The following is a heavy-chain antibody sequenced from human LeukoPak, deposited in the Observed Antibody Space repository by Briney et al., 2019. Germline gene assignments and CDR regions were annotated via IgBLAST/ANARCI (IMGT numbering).Heavy chain of an antibody. CDR3: ARRHGSGNYYDY. V-gene: IGHV5-51*01. J-gene: IGHJ4*02. D-gene: IGHD3-10*01. CDR1: GYSFINYW. Sequence: GESLKISCKGSGYSFINYWIGWVRQTPEKGLEWMGFIYSGDSETKYSPSLQGQVTFSVDKSITTAYLQWSSLKASDSAIYYCARRHGSGNYYDYWGQGTLVTVSS. CDR2: IYSGDSET.